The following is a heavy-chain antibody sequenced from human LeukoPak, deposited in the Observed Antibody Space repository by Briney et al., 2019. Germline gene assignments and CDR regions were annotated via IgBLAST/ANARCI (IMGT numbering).Heavy chain of an antibody. Sequence: GGSLRLSCAASGFTFSSYEMYWVRQAPGKGLEWVTLISFNGNDKKYADSVKGRFTVSRDNSRNTVFLQMNSLRPEDTALYYCARVYGGEIDYWGQGTQVTVSS. CDR3: ARVYGGEIDY. J-gene: IGHJ4*02. CDR1: GFTFSSYE. D-gene: IGHD2-8*01. CDR2: ISFNGNDK. V-gene: IGHV3-30*03.